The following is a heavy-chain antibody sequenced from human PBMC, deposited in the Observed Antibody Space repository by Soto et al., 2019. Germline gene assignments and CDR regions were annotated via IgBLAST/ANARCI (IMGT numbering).Heavy chain of an antibody. CDR2: IIPILGIA. Sequence: QVQLVQSGAEVKKPGSSVKVSCKASGGTFSSYTISWVRQAPGQGLEWMGRIIPILGIANYAQKFQGRVTITADKSTSTAYMALSSLRSEDTAVYYCARNFAGSGSYRPLDYWGQGTLVTVSS. J-gene: IGHJ4*02. D-gene: IGHD3-10*01. CDR3: ARNFAGSGSYRPLDY. CDR1: GGTFSSYT. V-gene: IGHV1-69*02.